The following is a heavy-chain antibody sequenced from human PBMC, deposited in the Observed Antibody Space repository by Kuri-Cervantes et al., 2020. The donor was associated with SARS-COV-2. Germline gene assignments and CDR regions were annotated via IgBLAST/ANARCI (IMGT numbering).Heavy chain of an antibody. CDR2: ISGDT. CDR1: GVSVTREGYS. J-gene: IGHJ5*02. CDR3: ARGVVTIYGFLVPLPAAGWLDP. D-gene: IGHD3-3*02. V-gene: IGHV4-30-2*01. Sequence: SETLSLTCGVSGVSVTREGYSWNWVRQLPGKGLEWIGSISGDTSYNPSLKSRVTISVDTSKNQFSLKLASVTAADTAVYFCARGVVTIYGFLVPLPAAGWLDPWGQGTLVTVSS.